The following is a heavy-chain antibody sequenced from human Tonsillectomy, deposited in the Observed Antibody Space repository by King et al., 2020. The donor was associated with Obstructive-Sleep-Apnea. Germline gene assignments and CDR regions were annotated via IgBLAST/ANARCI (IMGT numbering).Heavy chain of an antibody. J-gene: IGHJ6*02. CDR1: GFTFSDYY. V-gene: IGHV3-11*01. CDR2: ISGSGSTI. D-gene: IGHD6-13*01. Sequence: VQLVESGGGLVKPGGSLRLSCAASGFTFSDYYMSWIRQAPGKGLEWVSYISGSGSTIYYADSVKGRFTISRDNATNSLYLQMNSLRAEDTAVYYCARGPLYSSSWYAAPVGGMDVWGQGTTVTVSS. CDR3: ARGPLYSSSWYAAPVGGMDV.